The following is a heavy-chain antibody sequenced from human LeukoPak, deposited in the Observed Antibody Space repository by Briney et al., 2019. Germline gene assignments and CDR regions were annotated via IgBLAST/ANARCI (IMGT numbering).Heavy chain of an antibody. D-gene: IGHD3-22*01. CDR2: MYTSGRS. V-gene: IGHV4-4*07. Sequence: GTLRLSCAASGFIFSSYGMSWIRQPAGKGLEWIGRMYTSGRSNYNSSLKSRVTMSVDTSKNQFSLKLRSVTAADTAVYYCARGDYDISGYYSGSFDSWGQGTLVTVSS. CDR3: ARGDYDISGYYSGSFDS. CDR1: GFIFSSYG. J-gene: IGHJ4*02.